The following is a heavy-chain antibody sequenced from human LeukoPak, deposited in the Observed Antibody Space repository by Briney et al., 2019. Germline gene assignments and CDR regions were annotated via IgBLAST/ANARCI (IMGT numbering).Heavy chain of an antibody. D-gene: IGHD6-13*01. J-gene: IGHJ4*02. V-gene: IGHV3-30-3*01. CDR2: ISYDGSNK. CDR1: GFTFSSYA. Sequence: GGSLRLSCAASGFTFSSYAMHWVRQAPGKGLEWVAVISYDGSNKYYADSVKGRFTISRDNSKNTLYLQMNSLRAEDTAVYYCARDRSGYSSSWYSQFDSWGQGTLVTVSS. CDR3: ARDRSGYSSSWYSQFDS.